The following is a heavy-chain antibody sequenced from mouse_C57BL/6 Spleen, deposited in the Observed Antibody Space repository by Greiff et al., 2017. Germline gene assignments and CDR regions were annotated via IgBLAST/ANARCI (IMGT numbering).Heavy chain of an antibody. V-gene: IGHV1-15*01. D-gene: IGHD1-1*01. CDR3: PITTVVARYWYFDV. Sequence: QVQLQQSGAELVRPGASVTLSCKASGYTFTDYEMHWVKQTPVHGLEWIGAIDPETGGTAYNQKFKGKAILTADKSSSTAYMELRSLTSEDSAVDYCPITTVVARYWYFDVWGTETTVTVSS. CDR1: GYTFTDYE. J-gene: IGHJ1*03. CDR2: IDPETGGT.